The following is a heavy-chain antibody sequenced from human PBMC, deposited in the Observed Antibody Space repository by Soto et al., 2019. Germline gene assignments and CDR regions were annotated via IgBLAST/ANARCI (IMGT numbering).Heavy chain of an antibody. J-gene: IGHJ4*02. CDR3: AKDLHPRCNSLSLFEY. V-gene: IGHV3-23*01. Sequence: GGSLRLSCAASGFTFSSYAMSWFRQVPGKGLEWVSAISGSGVGIYYADSVKGRFTISRDNSKNTLYLQMNSLTAEDTAVYYCAKDLHPRCNSLSLFEYWGQGTLVNVSS. D-gene: IGHD2-2*01. CDR1: GFTFSSYA. CDR2: ISGSGVGI.